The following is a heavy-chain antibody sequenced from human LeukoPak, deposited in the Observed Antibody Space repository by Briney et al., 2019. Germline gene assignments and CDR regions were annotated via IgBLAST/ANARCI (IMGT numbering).Heavy chain of an antibody. V-gene: IGHV3-74*01. CDR1: GFTFSSYW. CDR2: IDFETDTT. CDR3: VRAGSGFDY. D-gene: IGHD2-15*01. J-gene: IGHJ4*02. Sequence: GGALRLSCVASGFTFSSYWMHWVRQAPGKGLEWVSRIDFETDTTTYAGSVKGRFTISRDNTKNTLYLQMDSLRDEDAAVYYCVRAGSGFDYWGQGTLVTVTS.